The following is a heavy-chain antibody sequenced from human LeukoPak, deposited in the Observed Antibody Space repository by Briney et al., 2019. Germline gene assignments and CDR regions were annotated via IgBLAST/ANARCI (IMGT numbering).Heavy chain of an antibody. Sequence: GGSLRLSCAASGFTFSSYGMHWVRQAPGKGLEWVAVISYDGSNKYYADSVKGRFTISGDNSKNTLYLQMNSLRAEDTAVYYCAKGIAVADFDYWGQGTLVTVSS. J-gene: IGHJ4*02. CDR2: ISYDGSNK. CDR1: GFTFSSYG. V-gene: IGHV3-30*18. CDR3: AKGIAVADFDY. D-gene: IGHD6-19*01.